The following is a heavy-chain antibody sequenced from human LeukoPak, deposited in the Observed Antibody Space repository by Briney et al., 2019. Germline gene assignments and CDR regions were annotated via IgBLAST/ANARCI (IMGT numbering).Heavy chain of an antibody. CDR1: GGTFSSYA. V-gene: IGHV1-69*05. CDR2: IIPIFGTA. CDR3: AATYYDFWSGYLRVWFDP. D-gene: IGHD3-3*01. J-gene: IGHJ5*02. Sequence: SVKVSCKAYGGTFSSYAISWVRQAPGQGLEWMGGIIPIFGTANYAQKFQGRVTITTDESTSTAYMELSSLRSEDTAVYYCAATYYDFWSGYLRVWFDPWGQGTLVTVSS.